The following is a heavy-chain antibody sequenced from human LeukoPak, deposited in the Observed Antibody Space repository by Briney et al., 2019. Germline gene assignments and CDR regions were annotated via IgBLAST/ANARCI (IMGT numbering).Heavy chain of an antibody. CDR2: IHSVGTT. CDR3: ARDLELPYYDSSGYDY. V-gene: IGHV3-53*01. CDR1: GFTASNNY. Sequence: PGGSLRLSCAASGFTASNNYMSWVRQAPGKGLEWVPVIHSVGTTYYADSVKGRFTISRDNSKNTLYLQMNSLRAEDTAVYYCARDLELPYYDSSGYDYWGQGTPVPVFS. D-gene: IGHD3-22*01. J-gene: IGHJ4*02.